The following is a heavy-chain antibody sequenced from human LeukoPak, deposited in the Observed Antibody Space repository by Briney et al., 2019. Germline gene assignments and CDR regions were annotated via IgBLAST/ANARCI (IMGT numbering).Heavy chain of an antibody. V-gene: IGHV3-21*01. J-gene: IGHJ4*02. CDR1: GFTFSSYS. CDR3: ARSRALYGFDY. CDR2: ISSSSSSYI. Sequence: GGSLRLSCAASGFTFSSYSMNWVRQAPGKALECVSSISSSSSSYIYYADSVKGRFTISRDNAKNSLYLQMNSLRAEDTAVYYCARSRALYGFDYWGQGTLVTVSS. D-gene: IGHD2/OR15-2a*01.